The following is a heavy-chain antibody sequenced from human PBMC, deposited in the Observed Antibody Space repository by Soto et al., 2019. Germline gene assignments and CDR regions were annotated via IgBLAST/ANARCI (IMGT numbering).Heavy chain of an antibody. CDR2: IDWDDDK. CDR1: GFSLSTSGMC. V-gene: IGHV2-70*01. D-gene: IGHD3-22*01. Sequence: SGPTLVNPTQTLTLTCTFSGFSLSTSGMCVSWIRQPPGKALEWLALIDWDDDKYYSTSLKTRLTISKDTSKNQVVLTMTNMDPVDTATYYCARINSSGYQDAFDIWGQGTMVTVSS. CDR3: ARINSSGYQDAFDI. J-gene: IGHJ3*02.